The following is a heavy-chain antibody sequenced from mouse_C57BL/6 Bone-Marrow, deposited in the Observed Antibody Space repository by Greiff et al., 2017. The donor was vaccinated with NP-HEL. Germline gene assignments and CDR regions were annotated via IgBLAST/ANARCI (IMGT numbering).Heavy chain of an antibody. CDR2: ISYDGSN. CDR1: GYSITSGYY. Sequence: EVHLVESGPGLVKPSQSLSLTCSVTGYSITSGYYWNWIRQFPGNKLEWMGYISYDGSNNYNPSLKNRISITRDTSKNQFFLKLNSVTTEDTATYYCARPYYYGSSYYAMDYWGQGTSVTVSS. V-gene: IGHV3-6*01. D-gene: IGHD1-1*01. CDR3: ARPYYYGSSYYAMDY. J-gene: IGHJ4*01.